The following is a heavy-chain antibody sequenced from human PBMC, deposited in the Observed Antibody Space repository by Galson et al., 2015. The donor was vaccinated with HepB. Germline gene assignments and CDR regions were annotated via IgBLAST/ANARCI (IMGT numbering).Heavy chain of an antibody. CDR3: ARGYSSSWYSYFDY. CDR1: GYTFTSYD. Sequence: SVKVSCKASGYTFTSYDINWVRQATGQGLEWMGGIIPIFGTANYAQKFQGRVTITADESTSTAYMELSSLRSEDTAVYYCARGYSSSWYSYFDYWGQGTLVTVSS. V-gene: IGHV1-69*13. J-gene: IGHJ4*02. D-gene: IGHD6-13*01. CDR2: IIPIFGTA.